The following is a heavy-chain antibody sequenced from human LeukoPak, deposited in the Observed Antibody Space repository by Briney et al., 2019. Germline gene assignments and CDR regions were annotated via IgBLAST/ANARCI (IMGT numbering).Heavy chain of an antibody. CDR3: VRDQRSGDYWFDP. CDR1: GGSISSYY. D-gene: IGHD4-17*01. Sequence: PSETLSLTCTVSGGSISSYYWSWIRQPPGKGLEWMGYIYYTGSTNYNPSLKSRVTTSVDTSKNQFSLKLSSVTAADTAVYYCVRDQRSGDYWFDPWGQGTLVTVSS. V-gene: IGHV4-59*01. J-gene: IGHJ5*02. CDR2: IYYTGST.